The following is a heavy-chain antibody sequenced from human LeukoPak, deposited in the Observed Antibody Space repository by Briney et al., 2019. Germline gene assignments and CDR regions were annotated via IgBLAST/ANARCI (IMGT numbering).Heavy chain of an antibody. J-gene: IGHJ4*02. CDR3: ARDALRYFDWLYY. V-gene: IGHV1-69*06. D-gene: IGHD3-9*01. Sequence: LVKVSCKASGGTFSSYAISWVRQAPGQGLEWMGGIIPIFGTANYAQKFQGRVTITADKSTSTAYMELSSLRSEDTAVYYCARDALRYFDWLYYWGQGTLVTVSS. CDR2: IIPIFGTA. CDR1: GGTFSSYA.